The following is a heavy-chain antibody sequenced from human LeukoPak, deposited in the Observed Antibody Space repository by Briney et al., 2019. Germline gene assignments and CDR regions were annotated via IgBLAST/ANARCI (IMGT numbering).Heavy chain of an antibody. CDR3: CGSYSPFDY. CDR2: IKQDGSEK. CDR1: GFTFSSYW. J-gene: IGHJ4*02. D-gene: IGHD1-26*01. Sequence: PGGSLRLSCAASGFTFSSYWMSWVHQAPGKGLEWVANIKQDGSEKYYVDSVKGRFTISRDNAKNSLYLQMNSLRAEDTAVYYCCGSYSPFDYWGQGTLVTVSS. V-gene: IGHV3-7*01.